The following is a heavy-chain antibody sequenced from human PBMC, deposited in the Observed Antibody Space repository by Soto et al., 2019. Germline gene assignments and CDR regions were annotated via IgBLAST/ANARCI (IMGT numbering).Heavy chain of an antibody. J-gene: IGHJ5*02. CDR2: IIPIFGTA. Sequence: ASVKVSCKASGGTFSSNAISWVRQAPGQGLEWMGGIIPIFGTANYAQKFQGRVTITADESTSTAYMELSSLRSEDTAVYYCARDRYYGSGSYYTLDPWGQGTLVTVSS. D-gene: IGHD3-10*01. CDR1: GGTFSSNA. CDR3: ARDRYYGSGSYYTLDP. V-gene: IGHV1-69*13.